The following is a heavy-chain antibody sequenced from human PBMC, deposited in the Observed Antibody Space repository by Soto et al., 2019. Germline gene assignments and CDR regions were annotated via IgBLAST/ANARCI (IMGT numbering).Heavy chain of an antibody. CDR2: IYYSGST. CDR1: CGSISSYY. D-gene: IGHD4-17*01. CDR3: ARVPSLTTVVTPYYHYGMDV. V-gene: IGHV4-59*01. Sequence: NPSETLSLTCTVSCGSISSYYWSWVRRPPGKGLEWIGYIYYSGSTNYNPSLKSRVTISVDTSKNQFSLKLSSVTAADTAVYYCARVPSLTTVVTPYYHYGMDVWGQGTTVTVSS. J-gene: IGHJ6*02.